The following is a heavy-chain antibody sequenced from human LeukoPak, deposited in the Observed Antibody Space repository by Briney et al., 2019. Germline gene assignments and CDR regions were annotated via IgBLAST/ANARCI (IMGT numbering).Heavy chain of an antibody. Sequence: SQTLSLTCAISGDSVSSNDAAWSWIRQSPSKGLEWLGRTFYRYKWYYDYAPSVRSRITINPDTSKSQFSLQLDSVTPEDTAVYYCAREVAIIRGVRNWFDSWGPGILVTVSS. J-gene: IGHJ5*01. CDR1: GDSVSSNDAA. D-gene: IGHD3-10*01. V-gene: IGHV6-1*01. CDR3: AREVAIIRGVRNWFDS. CDR2: TFYRYKWYY.